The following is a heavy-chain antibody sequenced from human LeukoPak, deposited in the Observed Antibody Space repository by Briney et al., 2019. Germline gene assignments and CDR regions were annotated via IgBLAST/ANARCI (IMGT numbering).Heavy chain of an antibody. J-gene: IGHJ6*04. CDR1: GFTFDDYD. Sequence: GGSLRLSCAASGFTFDDYDMNWVRQGPGKGLEWVSRINWNGGRTGYADSVKGRFTISRDNAKNSLYLQMNSLRAEDTALYYCAELGITMIGGVWGKGTTVTISS. V-gene: IGHV3-20*04. D-gene: IGHD3-10*02. CDR2: INWNGGRT. CDR3: AELGITMIGGV.